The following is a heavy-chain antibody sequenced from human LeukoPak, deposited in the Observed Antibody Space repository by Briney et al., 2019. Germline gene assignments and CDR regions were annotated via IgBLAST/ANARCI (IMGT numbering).Heavy chain of an antibody. CDR2: ISGSGGTT. CDR1: GFTFSSYA. V-gene: IGHV3-23*01. Sequence: GGSLRLSCAASGFTFSSYAMSWVRQAPGKGLEWVSVISGSGGTTYYADSVKGRLTISRDNSKNMLFLQMNSLRAEDTALYYCAKLTSLYFFDYWGQGTLVTVSS. J-gene: IGHJ4*02. CDR3: AKLTSLYFFDY.